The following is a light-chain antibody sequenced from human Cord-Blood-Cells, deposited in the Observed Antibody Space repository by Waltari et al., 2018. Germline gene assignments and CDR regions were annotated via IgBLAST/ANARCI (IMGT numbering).Light chain of an antibody. V-gene: IGLV2-8*01. J-gene: IGLJ3*02. CDR1: SSDVGGSNY. CDR3: SSYAGSNNWV. Sequence: QSALTPPPSASGSPGQSVTISCTGHSSDVGGSNYVSWYQQHPGKAPNLMIYEVSKRPSGVPDRFSGAKSGNTASLTGSGLQAEDEADYYCSSYAGSNNWVFGGGTKLTVL. CDR2: EVS.